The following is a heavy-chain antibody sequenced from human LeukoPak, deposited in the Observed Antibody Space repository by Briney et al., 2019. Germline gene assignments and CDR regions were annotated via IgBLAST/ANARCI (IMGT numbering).Heavy chain of an antibody. CDR3: ATAPWYGDYNPWYFDY. Sequence: ASVKVSCKVSGYTLTELSMHWVRQAPGKGLEWMGGFDPEDGETIYAQKFQGRVTMTEDTSTDTAYMELSSLRSEDTAVYYCATAPWYGDYNPWYFDYWGQGTLVTVSS. J-gene: IGHJ4*02. CDR1: GYTLTELS. CDR2: FDPEDGET. V-gene: IGHV1-24*01. D-gene: IGHD4-17*01.